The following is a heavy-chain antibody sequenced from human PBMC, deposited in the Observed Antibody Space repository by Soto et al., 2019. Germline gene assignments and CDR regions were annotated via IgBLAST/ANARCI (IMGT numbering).Heavy chain of an antibody. V-gene: IGHV3-30*18. Sequence: QVHLVESGGGGVQPGTSLRLSCAASGFSFSSYGMHWVRQAAGKGLEWVAVISYDGSHKFYADAVKGRFSISRDNFKNTLYLQMSSLRDDDTALYYCAKDPRPVIQMVRGVSEFWGQGTLVTVSS. CDR3: AKDPRPVIQMVRGVSEF. J-gene: IGHJ4*02. D-gene: IGHD3-10*01. CDR2: ISYDGSHK. CDR1: GFSFSSYG.